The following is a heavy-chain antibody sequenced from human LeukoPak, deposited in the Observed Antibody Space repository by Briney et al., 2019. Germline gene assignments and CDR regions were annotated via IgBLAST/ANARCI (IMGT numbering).Heavy chain of an antibody. D-gene: IGHD6-19*01. CDR1: GCTFTSYA. V-gene: IGHV1-3*01. J-gene: IGHJ4*02. CDR3: AREGAVAGYDY. Sequence: ASVKVSCKASGCTFTSYAMHWVRQAPGQRLEWMGWINAGNGNTKYSQKFQGRVTITRDTSASTAYMELSSLRSEDTAVYYCAREGAVAGYDYWGQGTLVTVSS. CDR2: INAGNGNT.